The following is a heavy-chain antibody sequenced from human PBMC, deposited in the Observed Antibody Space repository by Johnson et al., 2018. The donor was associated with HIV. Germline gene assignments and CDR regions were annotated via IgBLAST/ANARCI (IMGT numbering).Heavy chain of an antibody. V-gene: IGHV3-64*01. J-gene: IGHJ3*02. CDR3: ARDLGNWDSPRSAFDI. CDR1: GFTFSSYA. D-gene: IGHD1/OR15-1a*01. CDR2: ISSNGGST. Sequence: VRLVESGGGVVQPGGSLRLSCAASGFTFSSYAMHWVRQAPGKGLEYVSAISSNGGSTYYANSVKGRFTISRDNSKNTLYLQMDSLRAEDMAVYYCARDLGNWDSPRSAFDIWGQGTMVTVSS.